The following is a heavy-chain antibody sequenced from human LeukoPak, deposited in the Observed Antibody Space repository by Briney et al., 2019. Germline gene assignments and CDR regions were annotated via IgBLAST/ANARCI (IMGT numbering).Heavy chain of an antibody. CDR1: GFAFSTYG. Sequence: QPGGSLRLSCAASGFAFSTYGMHWVRQAPGKGLEWVASLHYDGSNKYYADSVKGRFTMSRDNSKNRLYLQMNSLRIEDTAVYFCVKGATVKPFDYWGQGTLVTVSS. V-gene: IGHV3-30*02. CDR3: VKGATVKPFDY. J-gene: IGHJ4*02. CDR2: LHYDGSNK. D-gene: IGHD4-11*01.